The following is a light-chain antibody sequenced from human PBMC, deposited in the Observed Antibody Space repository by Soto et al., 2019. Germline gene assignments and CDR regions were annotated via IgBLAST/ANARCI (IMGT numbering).Light chain of an antibody. V-gene: IGKV1-12*01. J-gene: IGKJ4*01. CDR2: GAS. CDR3: QQANSFPLT. Sequence: DIQMTQSPSSVSASVGDRVTITCLASQGVDNWLAWYQQRPGKAPKLLIFGASSLQSGVPSRFSGSGSGTEFTLTISSLQPEDFATYYCQQANSFPLTFGGGTKVDIK. CDR1: QGVDNW.